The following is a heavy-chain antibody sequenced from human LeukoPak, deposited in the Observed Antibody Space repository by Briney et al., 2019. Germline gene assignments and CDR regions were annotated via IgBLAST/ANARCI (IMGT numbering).Heavy chain of an antibody. CDR2: IKVGSGSV. Sequence: PGGSLRLSCAASGLMFSSYSMNWVRQAPGKGLELVSSIKVGSGSVKYADSVKGRFTISRDNAKNTLYLQMNSLRAEDTAVYYCAKDAVFGMIVVAPGVRAFDIWGQGTMVTVSS. CDR1: GLMFSSYS. CDR3: AKDAVFGMIVVAPGVRAFDI. D-gene: IGHD3-22*01. V-gene: IGHV3-21*04. J-gene: IGHJ3*02.